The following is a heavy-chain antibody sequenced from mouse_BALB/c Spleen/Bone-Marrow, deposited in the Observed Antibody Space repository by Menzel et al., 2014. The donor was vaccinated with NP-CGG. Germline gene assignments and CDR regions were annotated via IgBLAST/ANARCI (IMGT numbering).Heavy chain of an antibody. CDR1: GYTFTSYT. CDR2: INPSSGYT. J-gene: IGHJ3*01. CDR3: ARSYYDYDRAWFAY. Sequence: QVQLQQSGAELARPGASVKMSCKASGYTFTSYTMRWVKQRPGQGLEWIGYINPSSGYTNYNQKFKDKATLTADKSSNTAYMQLSSLTSEDSVVYYCARSYYDYDRAWFAYWGQGTLVTVSA. D-gene: IGHD2-4*01. V-gene: IGHV1-4*01.